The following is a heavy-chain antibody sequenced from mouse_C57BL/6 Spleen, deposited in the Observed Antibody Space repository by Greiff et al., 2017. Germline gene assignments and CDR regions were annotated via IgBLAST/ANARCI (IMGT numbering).Heavy chain of an antibody. CDR2: IDPSDSYT. Sequence: QVQLKQSGAELVKPGASVKLSCKASGYTFTSYWMQWVKQRPGQGLEWIGEIDPSDSYTNYNQKFKGKATLTVDTSSSTAYMQLSSLTSEDSAVYYCARGNYAYAMDYWGQGTSVTVSS. V-gene: IGHV1-50*01. J-gene: IGHJ4*01. CDR3: ARGNYAYAMDY. CDR1: GYTFTSYW. D-gene: IGHD1-1*01.